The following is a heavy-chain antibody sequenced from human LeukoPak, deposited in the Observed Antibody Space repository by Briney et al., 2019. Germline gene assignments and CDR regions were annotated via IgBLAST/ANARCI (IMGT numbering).Heavy chain of an antibody. V-gene: IGHV3-21*01. J-gene: IGHJ6*02. CDR2: ISSSSSYI. CDR1: GFTFSSYS. Sequence: GGSLRLSCAASGFTFSSYSMNWVRQAPGKGLEWVSSISSSSSYIYYADSLKGRFTISRDNSKDTLYLQMDSLRAEDTALYYCAREEHDYVWGSYRYYYYYGIDVWGQGTTVTVSS. D-gene: IGHD3-16*02. CDR3: AREEHDYVWGSYRYYYYYGIDV.